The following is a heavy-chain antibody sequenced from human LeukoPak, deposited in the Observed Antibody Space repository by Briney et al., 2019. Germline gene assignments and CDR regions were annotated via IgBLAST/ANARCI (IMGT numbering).Heavy chain of an antibody. J-gene: IGHJ4*02. CDR1: GFTFSSYG. CDR3: AKSGASYYFDY. Sequence: GGSLRLSCAASGFTFSSYGMSWVRQAPGKGLEWVSAISGSGGSTNYADSVKGRFTISRDNSKNTLYLQMNSLRAEDTAVYYCAKSGASYYFDYWGQGTLVTVSS. CDR2: ISGSGGST. V-gene: IGHV3-23*01.